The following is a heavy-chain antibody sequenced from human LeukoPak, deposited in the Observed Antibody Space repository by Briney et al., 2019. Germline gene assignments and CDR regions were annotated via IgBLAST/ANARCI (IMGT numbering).Heavy chain of an antibody. CDR2: INPNSGGT. CDR1: GYTFTGYY. J-gene: IGHJ5*02. D-gene: IGHD3-10*01. Sequence: SVKVSCKASGYTFTGYYIHWVRQAPGQGLECVGWINPNSGGTNYAQKFQGRVTMTRDTSISTAYMELSRLRSDDTAVYYCARGGSGSYFSWLDPWGQGTLVTVSS. CDR3: ARGGSGSYFSWLDP. V-gene: IGHV1-2*02.